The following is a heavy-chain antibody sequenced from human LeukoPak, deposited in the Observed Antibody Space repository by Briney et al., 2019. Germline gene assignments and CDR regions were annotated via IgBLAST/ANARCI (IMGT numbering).Heavy chain of an antibody. CDR3: ARGWSLVRGVSGAFDI. J-gene: IGHJ3*02. D-gene: IGHD3-10*01. CDR1: GYSFTNYW. CDR2: IYPGDSDT. Sequence: GESLKISCKGSGYSFTNYWIGWVRQMPGKGLEWMGIIYPGDSDTRYSPSFQGQVTISADKSISTAYLQWSSLKASDTAMYYCARGWSLVRGVSGAFDIWGQGTMVTVSS. V-gene: IGHV5-51*01.